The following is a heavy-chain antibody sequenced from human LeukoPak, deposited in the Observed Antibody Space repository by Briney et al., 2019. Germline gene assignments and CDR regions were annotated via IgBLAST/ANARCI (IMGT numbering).Heavy chain of an antibody. CDR2: INHSGST. D-gene: IGHD3-10*01. J-gene: IGHJ4*03. V-gene: IGHV4-34*01. CDR3: AGGPHHRGWLAHSLAFDC. Sequence: PSETLSLTCAVYGGSFSGYYWSWIRQPPGKGLEWIGEINHSGSTNYNPSLKSRVTISVDTSKNQFSLKLSSVTAAATAVYYSAGGPHHRGWLAHSLAFDCWGQGNPVTGSS. CDR1: GGSFSGYY.